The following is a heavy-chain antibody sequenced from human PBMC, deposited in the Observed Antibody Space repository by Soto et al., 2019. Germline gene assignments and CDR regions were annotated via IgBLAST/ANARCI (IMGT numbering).Heavy chain of an antibody. V-gene: IGHV3-30-3*01. D-gene: IGHD3-16*01. CDR1: GFDLSVYS. J-gene: IGHJ4*02. CDR2: ISHDGNSQ. CDR3: ARDHDYDGGY. Sequence: QVPLVQSGGGVVQPGRSLRLSCAASGFDLSVYSIHWVRQGPGKGLEWVALISHDGNSQYYADSVKGRFTISIDTSKKTISLQMNSLRTEDTAVYFCARDHDYDGGYWGQGALVTVSS.